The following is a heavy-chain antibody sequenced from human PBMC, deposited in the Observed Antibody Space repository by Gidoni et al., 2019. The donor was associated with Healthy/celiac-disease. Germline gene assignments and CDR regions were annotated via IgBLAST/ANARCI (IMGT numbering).Heavy chain of an antibody. J-gene: IGHJ5*02. CDR2: ISSSSSYI. V-gene: IGHV3-21*01. Sequence: EVQLVESGGGLVKPGGSLRLSCAASGFPVISYTMNWVRQAPGKGLEWVSSISSSSSYIYYADSVKGRFTISRDNAKNSLYLQMNSLRAEDTAVYYCAREDDYYDSSGYWLVSDPWGQGTLVTVSS. D-gene: IGHD3-22*01. CDR1: GFPVISYT. CDR3: AREDDYYDSSGYWLVSDP.